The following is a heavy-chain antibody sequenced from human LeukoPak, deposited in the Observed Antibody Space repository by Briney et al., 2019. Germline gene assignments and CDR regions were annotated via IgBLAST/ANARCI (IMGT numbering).Heavy chain of an antibody. CDR1: GASISSSGYY. Sequence: PSETLSLTCTVSGASISSSGYYWGWLRQSPGKGLEWIATISYSGSTYYNPSLKSRVTISVDTSKNQFSLKFNSVTAADTAVYYCARYTGSYSGPVFDPWGQGTLVTVSS. CDR2: ISYSGST. CDR3: ARYTGSYSGPVFDP. V-gene: IGHV4-39*07. D-gene: IGHD1-26*01. J-gene: IGHJ5*02.